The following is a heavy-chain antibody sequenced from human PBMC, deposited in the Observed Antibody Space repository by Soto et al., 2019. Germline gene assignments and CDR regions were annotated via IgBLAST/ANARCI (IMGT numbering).Heavy chain of an antibody. Sequence: QVQLVQSGAEVKKPGSSVKVSCKASGGTFRSYAISWVRQAPGQGLEWMGGIIPIFGTANYAQKFQGRVTITADGATSTGYRELSSLRSEDMGVYYCAGVQVDYYDRSGRYDYWGQGAMVTVSS. CDR1: GGTFRSYA. D-gene: IGHD3-22*01. V-gene: IGHV1-69*01. CDR2: IIPIFGTA. CDR3: AGVQVDYYDRSGRYDY. J-gene: IGHJ4*02.